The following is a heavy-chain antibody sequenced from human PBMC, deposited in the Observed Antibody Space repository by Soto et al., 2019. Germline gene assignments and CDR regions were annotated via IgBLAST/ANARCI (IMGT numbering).Heavy chain of an antibody. J-gene: IGHJ6*02. D-gene: IGHD4-17*01. CDR1: GFSLTNGRMG. CDR3: ARMDGDYNYYGLDV. Sequence: QVTLKESGPVLVKPTETLTLTCSVSGFSLTNGRMGVSWIRQPPGKALEWLAHFFSDAERSHSTSMQSRLNMYKDSSGSQVVLTMTSMAPADTATYFCARMDGDYNYYGLDVWGHGIAVTVSS. V-gene: IGHV2-26*01. CDR2: FFSDAER.